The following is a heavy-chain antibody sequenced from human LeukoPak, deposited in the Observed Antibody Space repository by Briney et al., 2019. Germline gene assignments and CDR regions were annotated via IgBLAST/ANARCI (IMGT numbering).Heavy chain of an antibody. CDR1: GYTFTSYA. Sequence: ASVKVSCKASGYTFTSYAMHWVRQAPGQRLEWMGWINAGNGNTKYSQKFQGRVTITRDTSASTAYMELSSLRSEDTAVYYCASGYCSGGSCYPVDYWGQGTLVTVSS. D-gene: IGHD2-15*01. V-gene: IGHV1-3*01. CDR2: INAGNGNT. J-gene: IGHJ4*02. CDR3: ASGYCSGGSCYPVDY.